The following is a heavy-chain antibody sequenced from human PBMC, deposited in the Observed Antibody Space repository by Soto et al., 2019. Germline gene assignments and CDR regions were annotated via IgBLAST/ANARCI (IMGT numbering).Heavy chain of an antibody. Sequence: GASVKLSCKACGFTFTSSAMQCVRQARGQGLEWIGWISAYNGNTNYAQKLQGRVTMTTDTSTSTAYMELRSLRSDDTAVYYCARDLTGTPVYWGQGTLVTVSS. V-gene: IGHV1-18*01. CDR2: ISAYNGNT. CDR3: ARDLTGTPVY. J-gene: IGHJ4*02. CDR1: GFTFTSSA. D-gene: IGHD3-9*01.